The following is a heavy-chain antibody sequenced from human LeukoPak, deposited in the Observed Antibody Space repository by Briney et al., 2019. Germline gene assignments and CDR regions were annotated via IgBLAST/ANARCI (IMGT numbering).Heavy chain of an antibody. D-gene: IGHD3-22*01. J-gene: IGHJ4*02. CDR2: ISGSGGST. Sequence: PGGSLRLSCAASGFTFSSYAMSWVRQAPGKGLEWVSAISGSGGSTYYADSVEGRFTISRDNSKNTLYLQMNSLRAEDTAVYYCAFPYDSSGYYLAPFDYWGQGTLVTVSS. CDR1: GFTFSSYA. CDR3: AFPYDSSGYYLAPFDY. V-gene: IGHV3-23*01.